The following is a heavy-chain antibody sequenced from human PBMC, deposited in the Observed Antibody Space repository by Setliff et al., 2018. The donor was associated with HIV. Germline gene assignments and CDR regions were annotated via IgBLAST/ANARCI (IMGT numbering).Heavy chain of an antibody. D-gene: IGHD6-19*01. J-gene: IGHJ4*02. V-gene: IGHV3-20*03. Sequence: SWIRQPPGKGLAWVSGINWNGGSTGYADSVKGRFTISRDNAKNSLYLQMNSLRAEDTALYYCARGISGWYAPLGYWGQGTLVTVSS. CDR3: ARGISGWYAPLGY. CDR2: INWNGGST.